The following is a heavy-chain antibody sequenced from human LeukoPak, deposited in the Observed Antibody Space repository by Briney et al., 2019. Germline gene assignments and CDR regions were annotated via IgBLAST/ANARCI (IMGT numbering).Heavy chain of an antibody. CDR1: GYTFTSYG. CDR2: ISAYNGNT. V-gene: IGHV1-18*01. Sequence: ASVKVSCKASGYTFTSYGISLVRQAPGQGLEWMGWISAYNGNTNYAQKLQGRVTMTTDTSTSTAYMELRSLRSDDTAVYYCARAGRGYCSSTSCRGYMDVWGKGTTVTVSS. J-gene: IGHJ6*03. D-gene: IGHD2-2*01. CDR3: ARAGRGYCSSTSCRGYMDV.